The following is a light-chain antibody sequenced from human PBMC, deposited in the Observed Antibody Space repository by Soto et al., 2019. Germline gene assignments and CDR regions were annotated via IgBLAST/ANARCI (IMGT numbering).Light chain of an antibody. Sequence: EIVMSQSPATLALSPGGRATLSCWSSQSVSSNLAWYRQKPGQAPRLLIYGASTRATGIPARFSGSGSGTEFTLTISSLQSEDFAVYYCQQYNNWPPWTFGQGTKVDIK. CDR2: GAS. CDR1: QSVSSN. J-gene: IGKJ1*01. V-gene: IGKV3-15*01. CDR3: QQYNNWPPWT.